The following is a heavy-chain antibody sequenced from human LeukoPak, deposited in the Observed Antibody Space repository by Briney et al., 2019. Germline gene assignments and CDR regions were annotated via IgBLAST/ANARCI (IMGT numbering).Heavy chain of an antibody. D-gene: IGHD1-26*01. J-gene: IGHJ4*02. V-gene: IGHV3-21*01. CDR1: GFTFSSYS. CDR3: ARDPKWAYYFDY. Sequence: GGSLRLSCAASGFTFSSYSMNWVRQAPGKGLEWVSSISSSSSYIYYADSVKGRFTISRDNAKNSLYLQMNSLRAEDTAVYYCARDPKWAYYFDYWGQGTLVTVSS. CDR2: ISSSSSYI.